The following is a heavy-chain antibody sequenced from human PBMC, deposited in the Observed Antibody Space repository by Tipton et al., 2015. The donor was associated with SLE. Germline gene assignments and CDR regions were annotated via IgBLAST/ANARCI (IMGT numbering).Heavy chain of an antibody. CDR3: ARDERGSYSYNWFDP. V-gene: IGHV3-7*03. J-gene: IGHJ5*02. CDR1: GFTFSSYW. Sequence: GSLRLSCAASGFTFSSYWMSWVRQAPGKGLEWVANIKEDGSEKYYVDSVKGRFTISRDNAKNSLYLQMNSLRAEDTAVYYCARDERGSYSYNWFDPWGQGTLVTVSS. CDR2: IKEDGSEK. D-gene: IGHD1-26*01.